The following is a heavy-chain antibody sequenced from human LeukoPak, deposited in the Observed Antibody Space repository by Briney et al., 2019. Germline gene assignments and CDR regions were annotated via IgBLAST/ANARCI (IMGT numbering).Heavy chain of an antibody. CDR1: GDSVSSNSAA. Sequence: SQTLSLTCAISGDSVSSNSAAWNWIRQSPSRGLEWLGRTYYRSKWYNDYAVSVKSRITINPDTSKNQSSLHLNSVAPEDTAVYYCARCYGSGSPTDFDYWGQGTLVTVSS. V-gene: IGHV6-1*01. D-gene: IGHD3-10*01. J-gene: IGHJ4*02. CDR2: TYYRSKWYN. CDR3: ARCYGSGSPTDFDY.